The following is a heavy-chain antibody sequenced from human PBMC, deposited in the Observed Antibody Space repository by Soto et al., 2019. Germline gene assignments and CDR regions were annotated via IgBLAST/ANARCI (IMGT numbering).Heavy chain of an antibody. CDR2: IIPIFGTA. Sequence: QVQLVQSGAEVKKPGSSVKVSCKASGGTFSSYAISWVRQAPGQGLEWMGGIIPIFGTANYAQKFQGRVTITADESTSTAYRELSSLRSEDTAVYYCARGDIVVVPAAPNYYYYGMDGWGQGTTVTVSS. J-gene: IGHJ6*02. V-gene: IGHV1-69*01. CDR1: GGTFSSYA. CDR3: ARGDIVVVPAAPNYYYYGMDG. D-gene: IGHD2-2*01.